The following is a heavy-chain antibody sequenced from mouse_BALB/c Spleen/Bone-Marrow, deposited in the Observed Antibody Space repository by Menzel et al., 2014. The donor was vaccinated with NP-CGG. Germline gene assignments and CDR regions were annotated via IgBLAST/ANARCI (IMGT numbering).Heavy chain of an antibody. Sequence: HLVESGPEQVKPGASVKMSCKASGYTFTSYVMHWVKQKPGQGLEWIGYINPYNDGTKYNEKFKGKATLTSGKSSSTAYMELSSLTSEDSAVYYCARRGRIAEALGYWGQGTTLTVSS. CDR1: GYTFTSYV. D-gene: IGHD6-1*01. CDR3: ARRGRIAEALGY. V-gene: IGHV1-14*01. CDR2: INPYNDGT. J-gene: IGHJ2*01.